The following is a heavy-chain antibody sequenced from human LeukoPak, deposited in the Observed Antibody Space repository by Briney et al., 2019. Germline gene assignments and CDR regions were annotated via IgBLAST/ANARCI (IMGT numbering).Heavy chain of an antibody. CDR2: ISGSGGST. CDR3: AKGVNYYCSGTVTNDY. D-gene: IGHD3-10*01. V-gene: IGHV3-23*01. J-gene: IGHJ4*02. CDR1: GFTFSSYA. Sequence: GGSLRLSCAASGFTFSSYAMSWVRQAPGKGLEWVSAISGSGGSTYYADSVKGRFTISRDNSKNTLYLQMNSLGAEDTAVYYCAKGVNYYCSGTVTNDYWGQGTLVTVSS.